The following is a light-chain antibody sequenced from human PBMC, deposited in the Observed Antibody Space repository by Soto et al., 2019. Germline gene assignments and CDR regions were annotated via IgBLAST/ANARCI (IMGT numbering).Light chain of an antibody. CDR1: LYDIGSHHY. Sequence: QSVLTQPASVSGSPGQSITISCTGTLYDIGSHHYVSWYQQHPGKAPKLMVYDVNNRPSGVSNRFSGSKSGNTASLTISQLQAEDEADYYCVSYTASASYVFGTGTKVTVL. V-gene: IGLV2-14*01. CDR3: VSYTASASYV. J-gene: IGLJ1*01. CDR2: DVN.